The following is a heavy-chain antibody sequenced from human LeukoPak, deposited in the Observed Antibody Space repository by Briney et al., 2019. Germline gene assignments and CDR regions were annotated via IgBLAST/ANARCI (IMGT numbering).Heavy chain of an antibody. V-gene: IGHV2-5*02. D-gene: IGHD3-10*01. CDR3: AHRFDPNWFDP. CDR1: GFSLSTSGVG. CDR2: IYWDDDK. J-gene: IGHJ5*02. Sequence: DSGPTLVNPTQTLTLTCTFSGFSLSTSGVGVGWIRQPPGKALEWLALIYWDDDKRYSPSLKSRLTITKDTSKNQVVLTMTNMDPVDTATYYCAHRFDPNWFDPWGQGTLVTVSS.